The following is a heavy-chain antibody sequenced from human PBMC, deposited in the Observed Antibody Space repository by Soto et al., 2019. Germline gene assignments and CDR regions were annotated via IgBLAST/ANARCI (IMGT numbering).Heavy chain of an antibody. Sequence: NPSETLSLTCAVYGGSFSGYYWSWIRQPPGKGLEWIGEIGHSGSTIYNPSLESRVTISGDSSNNQFSLKLNSVTAADTAVYYCARHGGYYFDYWGQGAPVTVSS. CDR3: ARHGGYYFDY. CDR2: IGHSGST. CDR1: GGSFSGYY. V-gene: IGHV4-34*01. D-gene: IGHD3-16*01. J-gene: IGHJ4*02.